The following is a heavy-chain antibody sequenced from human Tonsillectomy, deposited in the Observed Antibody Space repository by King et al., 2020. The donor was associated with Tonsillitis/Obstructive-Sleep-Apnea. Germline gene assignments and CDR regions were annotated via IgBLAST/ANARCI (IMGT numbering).Heavy chain of an antibody. D-gene: IGHD3-10*01. Sequence: QFQLVQSGTEVKKPGASVKVSCKASGYIFRSYGISWVRQAPGQGLEWMGWISGFNGNTNYAQKLQGRVTMTTDTSTSTAYMELRSLRSDDTAVYYCARAGAMVPPEDHWGQGTLVTVSS. CDR1: GYIFRSYG. J-gene: IGHJ4*02. V-gene: IGHV1-18*01. CDR2: ISGFNGNT. CDR3: ARAGAMVPPEDH.